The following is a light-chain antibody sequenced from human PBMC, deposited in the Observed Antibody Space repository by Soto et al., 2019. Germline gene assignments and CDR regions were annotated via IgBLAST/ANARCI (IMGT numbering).Light chain of an antibody. CDR3: QQRSNWRIT. J-gene: IGKJ5*01. V-gene: IGKV3-11*01. CDR1: QSVSSN. CDR2: GAS. Sequence: EIVMTQSPATLSVSPGERATLSCRASQSVSSNLAWYQQKPGQAPRLLMYGASNRATGIPARFSGSGSGTDFTLTISSLEPEDFAVYYCQQRSNWRITFGQGTRLEIK.